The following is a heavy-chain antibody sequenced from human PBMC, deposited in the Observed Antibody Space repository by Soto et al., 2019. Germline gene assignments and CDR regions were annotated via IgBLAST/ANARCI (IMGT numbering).Heavy chain of an antibody. CDR3: AREGRIQLWLVSYYYGMDV. V-gene: IGHV1-69*01. D-gene: IGHD5-18*01. Sequence: SVKVSCQGAAGTLSSNSISWVLQAPGQGLDRMGGIIPIFVTANYAQKFQGRVTITADESTSTAYMELSRLRSEDTAVYYCAREGRIQLWLVSYYYGMDVWDPGTTVTVSS. J-gene: IGHJ6*02. CDR2: IIPIFVTA. CDR1: AGTLSSNS.